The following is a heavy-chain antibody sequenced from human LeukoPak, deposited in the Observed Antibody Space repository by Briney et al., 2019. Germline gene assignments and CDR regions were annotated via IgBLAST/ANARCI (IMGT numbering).Heavy chain of an antibody. CDR3: ARATAGTTLFEGIDY. Sequence: PSETLSLTCAVYGGSFSGYYWSWIRQPPGKGLEWIGEINHSGSTNYNPSLKSRVTISVDTSKNQFSLKLSSVTAADTAVYYCARATAGTTLFEGIDYWGQGTLVTASS. D-gene: IGHD1-1*01. CDR2: INHSGST. J-gene: IGHJ4*02. V-gene: IGHV4-34*01. CDR1: GGSFSGYY.